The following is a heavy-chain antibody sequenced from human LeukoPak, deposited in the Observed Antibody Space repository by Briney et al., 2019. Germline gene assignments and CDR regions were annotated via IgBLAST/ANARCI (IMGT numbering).Heavy chain of an antibody. CDR2: INHSGST. D-gene: IGHD3-10*01. CDR1: GGSISSSSYY. CDR3: ARLGGSGDTFGI. V-gene: IGHV4-39*01. Sequence: SETLSLTCTVSGGSISSSSYYWGWIRQPPGKGLEWIGEINHSGSTNYNPSLKSRVTISVDTSKSQFSLKLSSVTAADTAVYYCARLGGSGDTFGIWGQGTMVTVSS. J-gene: IGHJ3*02.